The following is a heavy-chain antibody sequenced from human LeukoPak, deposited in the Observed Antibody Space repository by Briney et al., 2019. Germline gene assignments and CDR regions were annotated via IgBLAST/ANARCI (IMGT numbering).Heavy chain of an antibody. CDR2: TYSGDTT. D-gene: IGHD1-14*01. Sequence: GGSLRLSCAASGFTFSSYAMSWVRQAPGKGLEWVSITYSGDTTYYADSVKGRFIISRDDSKNTLSLQMNDLRVEDTAVYYCARERPDSRNLDSWGRGALVTVSS. J-gene: IGHJ4*02. CDR1: GFTFSSYA. V-gene: IGHV3-66*01. CDR3: ARERPDSRNLDS.